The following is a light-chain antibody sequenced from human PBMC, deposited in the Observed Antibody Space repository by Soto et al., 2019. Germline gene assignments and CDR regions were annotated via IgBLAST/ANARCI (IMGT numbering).Light chain of an antibody. Sequence: TQPASVSGSPGQSITISCTGTSGDVGGYNYVSWYQQHPGKAPKLMIYEVSNRPSGVSNRFSGSKSGNTASLTISGLQAEDEADYYCSSYTSSSTAHVFGTGTKVTVL. J-gene: IGLJ1*01. CDR1: SGDVGGYNY. CDR3: SSYTSSSTAHV. V-gene: IGLV2-14*01. CDR2: EVS.